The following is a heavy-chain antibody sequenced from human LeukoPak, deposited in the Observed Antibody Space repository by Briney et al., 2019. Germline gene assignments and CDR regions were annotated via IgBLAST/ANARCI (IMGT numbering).Heavy chain of an antibody. J-gene: IGHJ4*02. Sequence: GGSLRLFCAASGFTVFSDNMSWVRQSPGKGLERVSVVYSGDDGTNYAESVRGRFTISRDNSKNTVYLQMNSLRVEDTGVYYCAKRSRGYYDYWGQGTLVTVSS. V-gene: IGHV3-66*02. CDR3: AKRSRGYYDY. D-gene: IGHD2-21*01. CDR1: GFTVFSDN. CDR2: VYSGDDGT.